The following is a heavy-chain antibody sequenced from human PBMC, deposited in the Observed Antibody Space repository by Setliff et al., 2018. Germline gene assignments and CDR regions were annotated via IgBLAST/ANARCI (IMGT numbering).Heavy chain of an antibody. J-gene: IGHJ6*02. CDR2: IIPVVGAT. CDR1: GGTFGTNA. D-gene: IGHD1-1*01. CDR3: ATFLPRRPTMRYGMDV. V-gene: IGHV1-69*06. Sequence: ASVKVSCKASGGTFGTNAVNWVRQAPGQGLEWMGGIIPVVGATSFAQKFQGRVTTTEDTSTDTAYMELSSLRSEDTAVYYCATFLPRRPTMRYGMDVWGQGTTVTVSS.